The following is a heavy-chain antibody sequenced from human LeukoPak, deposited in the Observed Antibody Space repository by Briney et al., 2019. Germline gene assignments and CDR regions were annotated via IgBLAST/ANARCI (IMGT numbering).Heavy chain of an antibody. D-gene: IGHD3-22*01. V-gene: IGHV1-18*01. CDR3: ARGPGLGYYYDSSGYKNSLFDY. CDR2: ISAYNGNT. Sequence: ASVKVSCKASGYTFTSYGISWVRQAPGQGLEWMGWISAYNGNTNYAQKLQGRVTMTTDTSTSTAYMELRSLRSDDTVVYYCARGPGLGYYYDSSGYKNSLFDYWGQGTLVTVSS. J-gene: IGHJ4*02. CDR1: GYTFTSYG.